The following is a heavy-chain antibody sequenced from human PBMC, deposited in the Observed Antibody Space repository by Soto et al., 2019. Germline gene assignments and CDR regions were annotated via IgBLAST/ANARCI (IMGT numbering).Heavy chain of an antibody. CDR3: ARNSASWQWFDY. Sequence: QVQLQESGPGLVKPSQTLSLTCSVSGGSISSGGYYWSWIRQHPEKGLEWIGYIYYRGSTNYNPSLKSRVIISVATSSNRFSLDLRSVTAADTAIYYCARNSASWQWFDYWGQGTLVTVSS. V-gene: IGHV4-31*03. CDR1: GGSISSGGYY. J-gene: IGHJ5*01. CDR2: IYYRGST. D-gene: IGHD1-26*01.